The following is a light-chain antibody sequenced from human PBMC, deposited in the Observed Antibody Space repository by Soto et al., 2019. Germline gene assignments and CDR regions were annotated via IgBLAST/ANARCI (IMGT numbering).Light chain of an antibody. V-gene: IGLV2-23*02. Sequence: QSVLTQPASVSGSPGQSITISCTGSNSDIGKYDFVSWYQQHPGKVPKFLIYEVNKRPSGVSHRFSGSKSANTASLTISGLQAEDEADYYCCSYTATESVVFGGGTKVTVL. CDR3: CSYTATESVV. CDR2: EVN. J-gene: IGLJ2*01. CDR1: NSDIGKYDF.